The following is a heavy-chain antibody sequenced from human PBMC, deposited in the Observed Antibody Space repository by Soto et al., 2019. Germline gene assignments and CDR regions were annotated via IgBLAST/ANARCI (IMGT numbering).Heavy chain of an antibody. CDR1: GFTLSRYY. CDR3: AKKVNSGPGSQYFDY. V-gene: IGHV3-23*01. CDR2: LRSVGDGGTT. Sequence: GALRLSCAASGFTLSRYYISWVCQAPFQGPRRGSGLRSVGDGGTTYYSSCVQGRFSTSRDYSKPKLFLHMNSLRAEDTAIYYCAKKVNSGPGSQYFDYWAQGTLVTASS. D-gene: IGHD3-10*01. J-gene: IGHJ4*02.